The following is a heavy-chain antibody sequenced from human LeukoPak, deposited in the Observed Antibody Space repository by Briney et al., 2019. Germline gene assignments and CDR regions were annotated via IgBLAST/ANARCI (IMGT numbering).Heavy chain of an antibody. CDR1: GGTFSSYA. D-gene: IGHD5-18*01. Sequence: SVKVSCKASGGTFSSYAISWVRQAPGQGLEWMGGIIPIFGTANYAQKFQGRVTITADESTSTAYMELSSLRSEGTAVYYCARGDTAMVGFDYWGQGTLVTVSS. J-gene: IGHJ4*02. V-gene: IGHV1-69*13. CDR2: IIPIFGTA. CDR3: ARGDTAMVGFDY.